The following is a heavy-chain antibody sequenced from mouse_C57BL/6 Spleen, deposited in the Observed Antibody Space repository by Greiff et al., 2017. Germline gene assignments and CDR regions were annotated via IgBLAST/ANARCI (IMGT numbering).Heavy chain of an antibody. J-gene: IGHJ2*01. V-gene: IGHV1-50*01. CDR1: GYTFTSYW. CDR2: IDPSDSYT. CDR3: ARGGPEDY. Sequence: QVQLQQPGAELVKPGASVKLSCKASGYTFTSYWMQWVKQRPGQGLEWIGEIDPSDSYTNYNQKFKGKATLTVDTSSSTAYMQLSSLTSEDSAVYYCARGGPEDYWGKGTTLTVSS.